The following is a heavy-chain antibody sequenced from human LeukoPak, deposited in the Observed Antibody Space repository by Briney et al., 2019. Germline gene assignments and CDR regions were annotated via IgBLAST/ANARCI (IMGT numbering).Heavy chain of an antibody. Sequence: SVKVSFKASGGTFSSYAISWVRQAPGQGLEWMGRIIPILGIANYAQKFQGRVTITADKSTSTAYLELSSLRSEDTAVYYCARARIAAAGPPDYCGQGTLVTVSS. CDR3: ARARIAAAGPPDY. CDR1: GGTFSSYA. D-gene: IGHD6-13*01. J-gene: IGHJ4*02. CDR2: IIPILGIA. V-gene: IGHV1-69*04.